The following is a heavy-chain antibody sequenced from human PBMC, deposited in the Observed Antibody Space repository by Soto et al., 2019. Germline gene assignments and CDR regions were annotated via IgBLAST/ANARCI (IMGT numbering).Heavy chain of an antibody. V-gene: IGHV4-30-2*01. CDR2: IYHSGST. Sequence: QLQLQESGSGLLKPSQTLALTCGVSDDSISSGAYCWSWIRQPPGKGLEWIGHIYHSGSTYDNPSVKSRVTISMDRSKNQLSLKLRSLTAADTAVYYCARGVGASYDCLEVWGRGTTVTVSS. J-gene: IGHJ6*02. D-gene: IGHD1-26*01. CDR1: DDSISSGAYC. CDR3: ARGVGASYDCLEV.